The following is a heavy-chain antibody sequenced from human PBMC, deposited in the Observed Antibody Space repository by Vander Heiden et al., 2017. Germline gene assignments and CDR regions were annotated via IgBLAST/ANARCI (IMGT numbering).Heavy chain of an antibody. CDR1: GFTLGSHS. CDR3: ARDQGIAAAGRQNYGMDV. D-gene: IGHD6-13*01. J-gene: IGHJ6*02. CDR2: ISSSSSYI. Sequence: EVQLVESGGGLVKPGGSLRLPCAASGFTLGSHSMNWVRQAPGKGLGWVSSISSSSSYIYYADSVKGRFTISRDNAKNSLYLQMNSLRAEDTAVYYCARDQGIAAAGRQNYGMDVWGQGTTVTVSS. V-gene: IGHV3-21*01.